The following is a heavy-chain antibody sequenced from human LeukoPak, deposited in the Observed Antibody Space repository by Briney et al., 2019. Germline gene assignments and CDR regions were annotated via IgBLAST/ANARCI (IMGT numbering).Heavy chain of an antibody. V-gene: IGHV1-2*02. CDR1: GYTFTGYY. J-gene: IGHJ6*02. D-gene: IGHD1-26*01. CDR2: INPNSGGT. CDR3: ARSTGATEYYYYYYGMDV. Sequence: ASVTVSCKASGYTFTGYYMHWVRQAPGQGLEWMGWINPNSGGTNYAQKFQGRVTMTRDTSISTAYMELSRLRSDDTAVYYCARSTGATEYYYYYYGMDVWGQGTTVTVSS.